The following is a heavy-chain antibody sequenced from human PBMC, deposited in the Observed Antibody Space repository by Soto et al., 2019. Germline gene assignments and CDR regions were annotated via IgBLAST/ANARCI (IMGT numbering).Heavy chain of an antibody. J-gene: IGHJ6*03. Sequence: ASVKVSCKASGYTFTSYGISWVRQAPGQGLEWMGWISAYNGNTNYAQKLQGRVTMTTDTSTSTAYMELRSLRSDDTAVYYCARAYQKIRGYSAFIMDVWGKGTTVTVSS. V-gene: IGHV1-18*01. CDR1: GYTFTSYG. D-gene: IGHD5-12*01. CDR2: ISAYNGNT. CDR3: ARAYQKIRGYSAFIMDV.